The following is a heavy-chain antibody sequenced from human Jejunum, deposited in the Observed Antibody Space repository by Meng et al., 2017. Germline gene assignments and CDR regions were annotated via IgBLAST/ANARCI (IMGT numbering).Heavy chain of an antibody. D-gene: IGHD3-22*01. CDR2: IGSGGSSI. Sequence: GESLKISCAASGFTFSDYHMSWIRQAPGKGLEWLSCIGSGGSSIYYADSVKGRFTISRDGAKNSLYLQMNSLTAEDTAVYYCARDRRGDSSGFYYYFDSWGQGTRVTVSS. CDR3: ARDRRGDSSGFYYYFDS. V-gene: IGHV3-11*04. CDR1: GFTFSDYH. J-gene: IGHJ4*02.